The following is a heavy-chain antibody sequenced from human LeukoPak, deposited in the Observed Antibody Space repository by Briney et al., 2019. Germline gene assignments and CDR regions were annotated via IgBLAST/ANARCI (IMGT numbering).Heavy chain of an antibody. CDR2: ISLTGET. D-gene: IGHD1-26*01. Sequence: PSETLSLTCGVSGGSIRSTNWWSWVRQPPGQGLEWIGEISLTGETNYNPSLNGRVTMSLDGSRNQLPLTLTSVTAADTAIYYCSRGSGAFCPLGYWGQGTLVIVPP. V-gene: IGHV4-4*02. CDR1: GGSIRSTNW. CDR3: SRGSGAFCPLGY. J-gene: IGHJ4*02.